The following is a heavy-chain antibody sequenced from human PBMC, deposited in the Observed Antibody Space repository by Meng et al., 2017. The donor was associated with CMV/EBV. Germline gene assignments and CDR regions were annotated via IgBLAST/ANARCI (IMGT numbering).Heavy chain of an antibody. D-gene: IGHD3-3*01. CDR3: ARVYYDFWSGYYPYYYYGMDV. V-gene: IGHV3-7*01. Sequence: GESLKISCAASGFTFSSYWMSWVRQAPGKGLEWVANIKQDGSEKYYVDSVKGRFTISRDNAKNSLYLQMNSLRAEDTAAYYCARVYYDFWSGYYPYYYYGMDVWGQGTTVTVSS. CDR1: GFTFSSYW. J-gene: IGHJ6*02. CDR2: IKQDGSEK.